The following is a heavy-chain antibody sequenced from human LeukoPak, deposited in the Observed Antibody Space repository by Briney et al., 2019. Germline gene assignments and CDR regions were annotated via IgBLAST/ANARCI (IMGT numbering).Heavy chain of an antibody. J-gene: IGHJ4*02. V-gene: IGHV4-59*01. CDR2: IYYSGST. D-gene: IGHD6-19*01. CDR3: ARAPSSGWGKRFDY. CDR1: GGSINSYH. Sequence: PSETLSLICTVSGGSINSYHWSWIRQPPGKGLEWIGYIYYSGSTNYNPSLKSRVTISVDTSKNQFSLKLSSVTAADTAVYYCARAPSSGWGKRFDYWGQGTLVTVSS.